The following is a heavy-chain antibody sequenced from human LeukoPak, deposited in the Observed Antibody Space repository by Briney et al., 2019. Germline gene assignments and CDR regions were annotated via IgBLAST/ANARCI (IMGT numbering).Heavy chain of an antibody. CDR1: GGSISSHF. CDR3: ARDKGIAARYFDY. CDR2: IYYSGST. J-gene: IGHJ4*02. D-gene: IGHD6-6*01. Sequence: SETLSLTCTVSGGSISSHFWGWIRQPPGKGLEWIGSIYYSGSTYYNPSLKSRVTISVDTSKNQFSLKLSSVTAADTAVYYCARDKGIAARYFDYWGQGTLVTVSS. V-gene: IGHV4-39*07.